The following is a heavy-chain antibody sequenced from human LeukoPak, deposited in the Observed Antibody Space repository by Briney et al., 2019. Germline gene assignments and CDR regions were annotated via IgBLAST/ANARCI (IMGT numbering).Heavy chain of an antibody. CDR3: AKDSAKKYDDY. D-gene: IGHD2/OR15-2a*01. V-gene: IGHV3-23*01. Sequence: GGSLRLSCAASRFTFSNYAMHWVRQAPGKGLEWVSGISGSDGSTNYADSVKGRLTISRENSKNTLYLQMNSLRAEDTAVYYCAKDSAKKYDDYWGQGTLVTVSS. J-gene: IGHJ4*02. CDR2: ISGSDGST. CDR1: RFTFSNYA.